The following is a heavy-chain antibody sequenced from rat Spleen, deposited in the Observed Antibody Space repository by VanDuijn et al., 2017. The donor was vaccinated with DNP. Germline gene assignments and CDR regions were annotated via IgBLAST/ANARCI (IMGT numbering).Heavy chain of an antibody. CDR1: GFTFSNYD. CDR3: ARHNDGSYY. V-gene: IGHV5S13*01. J-gene: IGHJ2*01. CDR2: ISTSGGST. Sequence: EVQLVESGGGLVQPGRSLKLSCAASGFTFSNYDMAWVRQAPTKGLEWVASISTSGGSTYYRDSVKGRFTVSRDNAKNTLYLQMDSLRSEDTAPYYCARHNDGSYYWGQGVMVTVSS. D-gene: IGHD1-3*01.